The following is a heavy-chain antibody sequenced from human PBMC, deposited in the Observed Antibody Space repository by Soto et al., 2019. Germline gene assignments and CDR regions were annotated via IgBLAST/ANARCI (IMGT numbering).Heavy chain of an antibody. V-gene: IGHV1-8*01. J-gene: IGHJ5*02. CDR3: ARGLFLRRRVAAISAWFDP. D-gene: IGHD2-15*01. Sequence: ASVKVSCKASGYTFTSYDINWVRQATGQGLEWMGWMNPNSGNTGYAQKFQGRVTMTRNTSISTAYMELSSLRSEDTAVYYCARGLFLRRRVAAISAWFDPWGQGTLVTVSS. CDR1: GYTFTSYD. CDR2: MNPNSGNT.